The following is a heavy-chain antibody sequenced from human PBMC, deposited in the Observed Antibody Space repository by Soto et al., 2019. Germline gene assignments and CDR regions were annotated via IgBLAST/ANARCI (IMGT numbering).Heavy chain of an antibody. J-gene: IGHJ4*02. D-gene: IGHD3-16*02. CDR2: ISAYNGNT. V-gene: IGHV1-18*01. CDR3: ARGPISIVIAAAFEY. Sequence: QVQLVQSGAEVKKPGASVKVSCKASGYTFGSYGITWVRQAPGQGLEWMGWISAYNGNTNYAQRLQGRVSMTTETSTSTAYMELRSLRSDDTAVYYCARGPISIVIAAAFEYWGQGTLVTVSS. CDR1: GYTFGSYG.